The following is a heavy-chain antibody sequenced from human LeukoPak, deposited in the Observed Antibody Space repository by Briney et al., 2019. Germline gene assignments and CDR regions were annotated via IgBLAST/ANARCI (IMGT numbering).Heavy chain of an antibody. CDR3: ARRITMIVVVSHIDY. Sequence: QAGASLRLSCAASGFTFRKYAMSWVRQAPGKGLEWVSAISGSGGSTYYADSVKGRFTISRDNSKNTLYLQMNSLRAEDTAVYYCARRITMIVVVSHIDYWGQGTLVTVPS. CDR1: GFTFRKYA. D-gene: IGHD3-22*01. J-gene: IGHJ4*02. V-gene: IGHV3-23*01. CDR2: ISGSGGST.